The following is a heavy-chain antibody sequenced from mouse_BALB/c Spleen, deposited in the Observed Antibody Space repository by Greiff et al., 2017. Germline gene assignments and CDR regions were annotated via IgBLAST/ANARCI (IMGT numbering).Heavy chain of an antibody. CDR1: GYTFTSYW. V-gene: IGHV1-7*01. D-gene: IGHD4-1*01. J-gene: IGHJ2*01. CDR2: INPSTGYT. Sequence: QVQLQQSGAELAKPGASVKMSCKASGYTFTSYWMHWVKQRPGQGLEWIGYINPSTGYTEYNQKFKDKATLTADKSSSTAYMQLSSLTSEDSAVYHCARSGEANWDYWGQGTTLTVSS. CDR3: ARSGEANWDY.